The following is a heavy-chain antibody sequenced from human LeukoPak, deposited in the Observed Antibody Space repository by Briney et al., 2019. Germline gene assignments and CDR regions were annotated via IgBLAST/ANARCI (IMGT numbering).Heavy chain of an antibody. CDR3: ARDLTIVVVVAATYGMDV. V-gene: IGHV3-21*01. CDR1: GFTFSSYS. Sequence: GGSLRPSCAASGFTFSSYSMNWVRQAPGKGLEWVSSISSSSSYIYYADSVKGRFTISRDNAKNSLYLQMNSLRAEDTAVYYCARDLTIVVVVAATYGMDVWGQGTTVTVSS. D-gene: IGHD2-15*01. J-gene: IGHJ6*02. CDR2: ISSSSSYI.